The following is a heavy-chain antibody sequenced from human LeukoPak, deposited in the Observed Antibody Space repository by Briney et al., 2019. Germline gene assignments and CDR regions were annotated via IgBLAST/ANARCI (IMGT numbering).Heavy chain of an antibody. CDR2: IKQDGSEK. CDR1: GFTFSSYW. Sequence: PGGSLRLSCAASGFTFSSYWMSWVRQAPGKGLEWVANIKQDGSEKYYVDSVKGRFTISRDNSKSTLCLQMTSLRAEDTTVYYCAKDEGHFDWASPFHLWGQGTLVTVSS. V-gene: IGHV3-7*01. CDR3: AKDEGHFDWASPFHL. J-gene: IGHJ5*02. D-gene: IGHD3-9*01.